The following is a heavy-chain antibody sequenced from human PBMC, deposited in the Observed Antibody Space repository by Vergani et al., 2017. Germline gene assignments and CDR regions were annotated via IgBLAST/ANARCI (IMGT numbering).Heavy chain of an antibody. CDR1: GFTLSNYD. V-gene: IGHV3-30*02. D-gene: IGHD3-16*01. CDR2: IQFDGSNQ. J-gene: IGHJ4*02. Sequence: QVQLVESGGGVVQRGGSLRLSCATSGFTLSNYDMQWIRQGPGKGLEFVAFIQFDGSNQYYADSVKGRFTLSRDFSKNTRYLQMNSLRTDDTATYYCAKHFRGWGSDYWGQGTQVIVSS. CDR3: AKHFRGWGSDY.